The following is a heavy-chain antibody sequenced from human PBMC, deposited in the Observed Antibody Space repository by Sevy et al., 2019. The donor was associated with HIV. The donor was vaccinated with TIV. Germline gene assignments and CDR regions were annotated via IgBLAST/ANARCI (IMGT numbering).Heavy chain of an antibody. CDR2: SYYSGST. Sequence: SETLSLTCTVSGGSISGYYRSWIRQPPGKGLEWIGYSYYSGSTNYNPSLKSRVTISVDTSKNQFSLKLISVTAADTAVYYCARGSPDHYFGMEVWGQGTTVTVSS. V-gene: IGHV4-59*01. CDR1: GGSISGYY. J-gene: IGHJ6*02. CDR3: ARGSPDHYFGMEV.